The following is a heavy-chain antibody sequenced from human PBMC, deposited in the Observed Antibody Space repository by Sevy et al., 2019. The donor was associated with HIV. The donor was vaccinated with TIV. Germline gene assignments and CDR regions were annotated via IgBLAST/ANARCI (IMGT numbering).Heavy chain of an antibody. J-gene: IGHJ3*02. Sequence: GGSLRLSCAASGFTFSSYEMNWVRQAPGKGLEWVSYISSSGSTIYHANSVKGRFTISRDNAKNSLYLQMNSLRAEDTAVYYCAREDIVVVPAARRGSAFDIWGQGTMVTVSS. CDR1: GFTFSSYE. CDR2: ISSSGSTI. V-gene: IGHV3-48*03. D-gene: IGHD2-2*01. CDR3: AREDIVVVPAARRGSAFDI.